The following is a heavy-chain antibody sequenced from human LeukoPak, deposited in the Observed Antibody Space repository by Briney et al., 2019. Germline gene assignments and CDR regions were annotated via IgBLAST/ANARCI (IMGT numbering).Heavy chain of an antibody. J-gene: IGHJ4*02. CDR3: ARESVSAVAGNLDH. Sequence: PPGGSLRLSCAASGFTFSSYEMNWVRQAPGKGLEWVSYISSSGDTRTYADSVKGRFTISRDNAKNSLYREMKSLRAEDTAVYYCARESVSAVAGNLDHWGQGTRVTVSS. CDR1: GFTFSSYE. D-gene: IGHD6-19*01. V-gene: IGHV3-48*03. CDR2: ISSSGDTR.